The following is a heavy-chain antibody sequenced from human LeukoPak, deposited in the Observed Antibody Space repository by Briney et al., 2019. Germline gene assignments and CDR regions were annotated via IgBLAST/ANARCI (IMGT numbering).Heavy chain of an antibody. CDR2: IYPGDSDT. J-gene: IGHJ4*02. CDR1: GCIFANSW. Sequence: GESLKISCKGSGCIFANSWIGWVRQMPGKGLEWMGIIYPGDSDTEYSPSFQGQVTISADKSISTAYLQWSSLKASDTAMYYCARLRGCSSSCYEDCWGQGTPVTVSS. D-gene: IGHD2-2*01. CDR3: ARLRGCSSSCYEDC. V-gene: IGHV5-51*01.